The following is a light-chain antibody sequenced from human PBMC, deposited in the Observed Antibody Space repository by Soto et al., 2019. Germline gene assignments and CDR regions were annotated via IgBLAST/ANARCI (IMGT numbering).Light chain of an antibody. CDR1: SSNIGAGYD. J-gene: IGLJ1*01. Sequence: SVLTQPPSVSGAPGQRVTISCTGSSSNIGAGYDVHWYQQLPGTAPKLLIYDDNKRPSGIPDRFSGSKSGTSATLGITGFQTGDEADYYCGSWDSSLSAYVVGTGTKV. CDR2: DDN. V-gene: IGLV1-51*01. CDR3: GSWDSSLSAYV.